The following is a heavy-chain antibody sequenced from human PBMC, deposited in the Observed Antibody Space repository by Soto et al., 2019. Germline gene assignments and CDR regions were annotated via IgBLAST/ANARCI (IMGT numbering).Heavy chain of an antibody. CDR1: GGSISSGGYS. CDR3: ARDPVGVTHFDY. D-gene: IGHD1-26*01. CDR2: TYHSGNP. J-gene: IGHJ4*02. V-gene: IGHV4-30-2*01. Sequence: SETLSLTCAVSGGSISSGGYSWSWIRQPPGKALEWIGHTYHSGNPYYNSSLKSRITMSIDTSKNQFSLKLSSVTAADTAIYYCARDPVGVTHFDYWGQGAPVTVSS.